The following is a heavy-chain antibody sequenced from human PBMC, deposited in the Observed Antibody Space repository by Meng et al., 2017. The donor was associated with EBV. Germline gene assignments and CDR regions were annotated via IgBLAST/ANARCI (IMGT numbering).Heavy chain of an antibody. CDR3: ARSRSSPDVPLDY. J-gene: IGHJ4*02. D-gene: IGHD6-19*01. Sequence: QVPLVQSGAEVNKPGASVKVSCKASGYTFTGSYMHWVRQAPGQGLEWMGRINPNSGGTNYAQKFQGRVTMTRDTSISTAYMELSRLRSDDTAVYYCARSRSSPDVPLDYWGQGTLVTVSS. CDR2: INPNSGGT. V-gene: IGHV1-2*06. CDR1: GYTFTGSY.